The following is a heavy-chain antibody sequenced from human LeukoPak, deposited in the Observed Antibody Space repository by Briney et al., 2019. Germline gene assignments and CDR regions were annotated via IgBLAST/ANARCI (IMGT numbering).Heavy chain of an antibody. CDR2: IYYTGST. J-gene: IGHJ6*03. Sequence: PSETLSLTCTVSGGSISSFYWSWIRQPPGKGLEWIGYIYYTGSTNYNPSLKSRVTISVDTSKNQFSLKLSSVTAADTAVYYCARTTEGYCRGRSCYSYYYYMDVWGKGTTVTVSS. D-gene: IGHD2-15*01. CDR3: ARTTEGYCRGRSCYSYYYYMDV. CDR1: GGSISSFY. V-gene: IGHV4-59*01.